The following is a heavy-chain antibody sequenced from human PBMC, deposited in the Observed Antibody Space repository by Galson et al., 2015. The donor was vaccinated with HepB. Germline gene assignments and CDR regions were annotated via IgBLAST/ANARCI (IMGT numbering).Heavy chain of an antibody. D-gene: IGHD3-22*01. CDR3: ARGHYYDSTGSYYFDY. CDR2: TYYRSKWSS. V-gene: IGHV6-1*01. Sequence: CAISGDSVSSNRAAWNWNRQSQSRGLEWLGRTYYRSKWSSDYAASVISRITINADTSKNQFSLQLNSVTPEDTAVYYCARGHYYDSTGSYYFDYWGQGTLVTVSS. J-gene: IGHJ4*02. CDR1: GDSVSSNRAA.